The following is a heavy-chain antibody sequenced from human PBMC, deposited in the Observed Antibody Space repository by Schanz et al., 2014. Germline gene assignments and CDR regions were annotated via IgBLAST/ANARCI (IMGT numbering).Heavy chain of an antibody. CDR3: TRDHVATTGYDYFFYYVDV. D-gene: IGHD3-9*01. V-gene: IGHV1-18*01. Sequence: QVQLVQSGAEVKKPGASVKVSCKASGYTFTSYGISWVRQAPGQGLEWMGWISPYNGNTNYAQKLQGRVTMTADTSTSTAYVDLRSLRSDDTAVYYCTRDHVATTGYDYFFYYVDVWATGITVIVSS. J-gene: IGHJ6*03. CDR1: GYTFTSYG. CDR2: ISPYNGNT.